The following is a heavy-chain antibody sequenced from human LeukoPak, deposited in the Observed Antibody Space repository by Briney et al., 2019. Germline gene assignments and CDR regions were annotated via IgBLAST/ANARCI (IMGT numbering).Heavy chain of an antibody. V-gene: IGHV3-23*01. J-gene: IGHJ4*02. CDR1: GFTFSSYA. CDR3: AKDTMRYYYDSSGYYYVGYFDY. D-gene: IGHD3-22*01. CDR2: IRGSGGST. Sequence: GGSLRLSCAASGFTFSSYAVTWVRQAPGKGLEWVSAIRGSGGSTYYADSVKGRFTISRDNSKNTLYLQMNSLRAEDTAVYYCAKDTMRYYYDSSGYYYVGYFDYWGQGTLVTVSS.